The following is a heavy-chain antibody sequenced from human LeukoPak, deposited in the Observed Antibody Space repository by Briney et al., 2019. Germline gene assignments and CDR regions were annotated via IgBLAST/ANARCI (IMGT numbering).Heavy chain of an antibody. V-gene: IGHV4-59*02. J-gene: IGHJ4*02. CDR3: SEGYFEPFDH. CDR1: GAPVSSSH. D-gene: IGHD2/OR15-2a*01. CDR2: LSYTGKT. Sequence: SETLSLTCVVSGAPVSSSHWNWIRQLPGKGLEWIGCLSYTGKTDYNPSLTSRVTMSLDTSKNQVSLKLRSLTAADTAIYYCSEGYFEPFDHWGQGTLVTVS.